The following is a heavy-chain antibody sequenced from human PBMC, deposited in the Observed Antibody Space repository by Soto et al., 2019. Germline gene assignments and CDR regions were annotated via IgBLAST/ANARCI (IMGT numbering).Heavy chain of an antibody. CDR3: AREAGPDRWFDP. D-gene: IGHD6-19*01. V-gene: IGHV4-4*07. CDR1: VASSSSYC. J-gene: IGHJ5*02. CDR2: ISTSGTT. Sequence: ETRSLTYTVSVASSSSYCWTCIRQPAGKGLDWIGRISTSGTTNYNPSLKSRVTMSVDTSKNHFSLNLSSVTAADTAVYYCAREAGPDRWFDPWGQGTLVTVSS.